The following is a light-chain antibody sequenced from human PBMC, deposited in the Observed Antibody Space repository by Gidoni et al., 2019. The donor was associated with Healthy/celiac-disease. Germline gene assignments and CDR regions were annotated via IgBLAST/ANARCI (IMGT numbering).Light chain of an antibody. CDR3: QQRSNWPPLT. CDR1: QSVSSY. V-gene: IGKV3-11*01. J-gene: IGKJ4*01. Sequence: EIVLTQSPATLSLSPGERATLSCRASQSVSSYLAWDQQKPGQAPRLLIYDASNRDTGIPARFSGSGYGTDFTLTISRLEPEDFAVYYCQQRSNWPPLTFGGGTKVEIK. CDR2: DAS.